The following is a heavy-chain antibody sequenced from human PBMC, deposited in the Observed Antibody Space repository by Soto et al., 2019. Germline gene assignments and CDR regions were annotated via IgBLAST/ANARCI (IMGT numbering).Heavy chain of an antibody. CDR2: ISGSGGTT. V-gene: IGHV3-23*01. D-gene: IGHD2-2*01. CDR3: AKWRGREIGVIPAATGFDT. Sequence: PLVFLRLSCAAAGLTSSDSAMNWVRQDPGKGLHWVSSISGSGGTTYYADSVKGRFTISRDNSKNTLYLQMNSLRAEDTAVYYCAKWRGREIGVIPAATGFDTGGQGTLLT. J-gene: IGHJ5*02. CDR1: GLTSSDSA.